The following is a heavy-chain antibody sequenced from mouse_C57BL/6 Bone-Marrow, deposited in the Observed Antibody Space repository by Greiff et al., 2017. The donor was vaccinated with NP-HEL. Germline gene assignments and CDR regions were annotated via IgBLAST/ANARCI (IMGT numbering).Heavy chain of an antibody. CDR3: ARDRRYFDV. Sequence: QVQLQQPGAELVKPGASVKLSCKASGYTFTSYWMQWVKQRPGQGLEWIGEIDPSDSYTNYNQKFKGKATLTVDTSSSTAYMQLSSLTSDDSAVYYCARDRRYFDVWGTGTTVTVSS. J-gene: IGHJ1*03. CDR2: IDPSDSYT. CDR1: GYTFTSYW. V-gene: IGHV1-50*01.